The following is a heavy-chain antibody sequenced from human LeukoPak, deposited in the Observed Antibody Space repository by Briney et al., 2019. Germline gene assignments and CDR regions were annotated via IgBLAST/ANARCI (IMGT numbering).Heavy chain of an antibody. Sequence: GGSLRLSCAASGFTFSSYGMSWVRQAPGKGLEWVSAISGSGGSTYYADSVKGRFTISRDNSKNTLYLQMNSLRAEDTAVCYCARRSGIAVAGAFDYWGQGTLVTVSS. CDR2: ISGSGGST. CDR3: ARRSGIAVAGAFDY. D-gene: IGHD6-19*01. J-gene: IGHJ4*02. CDR1: GFTFSSYG. V-gene: IGHV3-23*01.